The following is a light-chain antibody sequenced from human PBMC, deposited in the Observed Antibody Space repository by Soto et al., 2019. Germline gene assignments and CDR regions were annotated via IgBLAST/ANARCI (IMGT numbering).Light chain of an antibody. V-gene: IGLV2-11*01. J-gene: IGLJ1*01. CDR2: DVF. CDR1: SSDVGYYNY. Sequence: QSVLTQPRSVSGSPGNSVTISCTGTSSDVGYYNYVSWYQRHPGKAPKLMIYDVFKRPSGVPDRFSGSKSGNTASLTISGLQAEDEGDYYCCSYEGSYNIYLFGTGTKVTVL. CDR3: CSYEGSYNIYL.